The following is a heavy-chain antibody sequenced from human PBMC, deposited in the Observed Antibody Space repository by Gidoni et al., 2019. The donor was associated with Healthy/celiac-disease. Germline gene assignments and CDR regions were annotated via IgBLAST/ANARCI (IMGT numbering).Heavy chain of an antibody. CDR2: INHSGSP. V-gene: IGHV4-34*01. Sequence: QVQLQQWGAGLLKPSETLSLTCAVHGGSFSGYYWSWIRQPPGTGLEWIGEINHSGSPNYHPSLKSRVTISVDTSKNQFSLKLSSVTAADTAVYYCARGRSVVVTALDWFDPWGQGTLVTVSS. CDR3: ARGRSVVVTALDWFDP. CDR1: GGSFSGYY. D-gene: IGHD2-21*02. J-gene: IGHJ5*02.